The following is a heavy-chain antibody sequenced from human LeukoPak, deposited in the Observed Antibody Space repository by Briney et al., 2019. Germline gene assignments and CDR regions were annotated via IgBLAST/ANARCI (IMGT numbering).Heavy chain of an antibody. J-gene: IGHJ4*02. CDR1: GGSFSGYY. CDR3: ARDSSGYYYFDY. V-gene: IGHV4-34*01. CDR2: INHSGST. D-gene: IGHD3-22*01. Sequence: SETLSLTCAVYGGSFSGYYWSWIRQPPGKGLEWIGEINHSGSTNYNPSLKSRVTISVDTSKNQFSLKLSSVTAADTAVYYCARDSSGYYYFDYWGQGTLVTVSS.